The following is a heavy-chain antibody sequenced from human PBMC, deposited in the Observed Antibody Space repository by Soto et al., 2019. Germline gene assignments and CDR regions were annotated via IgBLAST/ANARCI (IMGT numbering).Heavy chain of an antibody. CDR1: GYTFTSYY. V-gene: IGHV1-46*01. J-gene: IGHJ6*02. CDR2: INPSGGST. D-gene: IGHD2-15*01. CDR3: ARDPGGYGMDV. Sequence: QVQLVQSGAEVKKPGASVKVSCKTSGYTFTSYYIHWVRQAPGQGLEWMGMINPSGGSTSYAQKFQGRVTVTRDTSTSTVYMEVSSLRSEDTAVYYYARDPGGYGMDVWGQGTTVTVSS.